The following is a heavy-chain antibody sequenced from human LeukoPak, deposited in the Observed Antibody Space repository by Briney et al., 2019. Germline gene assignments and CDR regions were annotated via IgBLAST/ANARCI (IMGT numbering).Heavy chain of an antibody. V-gene: IGHV3-7*01. Sequence: QTGGSLRLSCAASGFPFSDYWMDWVRQAPGKGMEWVANINQDGRIQYYADSVRGRFIISRNNAKNSLYPQMYSLRAEDTAIYFCSRSLDYLGQGALVTVSS. CDR3: SRSLDY. J-gene: IGHJ4*02. CDR1: GFPFSDYW. CDR2: INQDGRIQ.